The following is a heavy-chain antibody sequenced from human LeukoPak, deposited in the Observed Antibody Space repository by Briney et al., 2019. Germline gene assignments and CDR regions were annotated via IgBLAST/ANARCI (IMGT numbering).Heavy chain of an antibody. CDR1: GYTFTLYY. CDR2: INPSGGTA. CDR3: ARDLFNSSWYGPYYFDY. V-gene: IGHV1-46*01. J-gene: IGHJ4*02. D-gene: IGHD6-19*01. Sequence: ASVKVPCKASGYTFTLYYMHWVRQAPGQGLEWMGIINPSGGTANYAQKFQGRVTVTRDTSASTVYMELSSLRSEDTAVYYCARDLFNSSWYGPYYFDYWGQGTLVTVSS.